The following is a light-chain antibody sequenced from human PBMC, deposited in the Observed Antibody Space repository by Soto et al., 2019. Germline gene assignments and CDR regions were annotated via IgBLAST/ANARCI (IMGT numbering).Light chain of an antibody. Sequence: QAVVTQPASVSGSPGQSITISCTGTSGDIGGYNYVSWYQQHPDKAPKLMIYAVSNWPSGVSNRFSGSKSGNTASLTISGLQAEDEADYYCSSYTSSTTLYVFGTGTKLTVL. CDR2: AVS. CDR3: SSYTSSTTLYV. CDR1: SGDIGGYNY. J-gene: IGLJ1*01. V-gene: IGLV2-14*01.